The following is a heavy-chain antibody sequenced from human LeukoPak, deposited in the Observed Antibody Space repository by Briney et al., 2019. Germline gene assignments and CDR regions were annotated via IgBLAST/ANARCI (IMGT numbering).Heavy chain of an antibody. CDR2: IYTSGST. CDR3: ARCGGNSYDYYYYMDV. Sequence: PSQTLSLTCTVSGGSISSGTYYWSWIRQPAGKGLEWIGRIYTSGSTNYNPSLQSRVTISVDTSKNQFSLKLSSVTAADTAVYYCARCGGNSYDYYYYMDVWGKGTTVTVSS. V-gene: IGHV4-61*02. CDR1: GGSISSGTYY. J-gene: IGHJ6*03. D-gene: IGHD4-23*01.